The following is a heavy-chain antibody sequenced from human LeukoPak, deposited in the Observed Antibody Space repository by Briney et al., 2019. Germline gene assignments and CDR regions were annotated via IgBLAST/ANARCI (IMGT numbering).Heavy chain of an antibody. Sequence: GGSLRLSCAASGFTFSSYAMSWVRQAPGKGLEWVSAISGSGGSTYHAASVKGRFTISRDNSKNTLYLQMNSLRAEDTAVYYCAKPEGPFYYYYYGMDVWGQGTTVTVSS. CDR3: AKPEGPFYYYYYGMDV. V-gene: IGHV3-23*01. CDR1: GFTFSSYA. J-gene: IGHJ6*02. CDR2: ISGSGGST.